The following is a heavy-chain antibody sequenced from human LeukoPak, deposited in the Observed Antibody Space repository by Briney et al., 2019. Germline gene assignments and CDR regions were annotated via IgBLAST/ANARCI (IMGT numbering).Heavy chain of an antibody. J-gene: IGHJ3*02. V-gene: IGHV4-4*07. Sequence: SETLSLTCTVSGGSINSHYWSWIRQPAGKGLEWIGRIYTSGSTNYNPSLKSRVTMSVDTSKNQFSLKLSSVTAADTAVYYCARTSYQFDAFDIWGQGTMVTVSS. CDR3: ARTSYQFDAFDI. D-gene: IGHD3-16*02. CDR2: IYTSGST. CDR1: GGSINSHY.